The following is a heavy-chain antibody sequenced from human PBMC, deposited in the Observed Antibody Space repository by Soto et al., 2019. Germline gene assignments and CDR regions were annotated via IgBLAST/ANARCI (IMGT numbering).Heavy chain of an antibody. D-gene: IGHD3-9*01. Sequence: SGPTLVNPTQTLTLTCTFSGLSLSTSGVAVGWIRQPPGKALEWLALIYWDDDKRYRPSLKSRLNITKETSKKQVVLTMTNMKPVDTATYYCAHRLARGATGLYFQHWGQGTPVTVSS. CDR2: IYWDDDK. J-gene: IGHJ1*01. CDR3: AHRLARGATGLYFQH. V-gene: IGHV2-5*02. CDR1: GLSLSTSGVA.